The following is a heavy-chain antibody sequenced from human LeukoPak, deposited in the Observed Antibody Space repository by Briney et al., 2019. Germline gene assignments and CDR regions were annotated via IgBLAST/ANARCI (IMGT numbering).Heavy chain of an antibody. CDR2: IYYSGST. CDR1: GGSISSSSYY. V-gene: IGHV4-39*07. J-gene: IGHJ5*02. D-gene: IGHD6-19*01. CDR3: ARESNGWSSRFDP. Sequence: PSETLSLTCTVSGGSISSSSYYWGWIRQPPGKGLEWIGSIYYSGSTYYNPSLKSRVTISVDTSKNQFSLKLSSVTAADTAVYYCARESNGWSSRFDPWGQGTLVTVSS.